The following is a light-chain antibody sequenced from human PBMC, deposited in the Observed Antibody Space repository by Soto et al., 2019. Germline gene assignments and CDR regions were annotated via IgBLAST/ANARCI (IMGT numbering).Light chain of an antibody. CDR1: QSISSY. J-gene: IGKJ1*01. CDR3: QQSYSTPPWT. CDR2: AAS. Sequence: DMQMTPSPSSLSASVGDRVTITCRASQSISSYLNWYQQKPGKAPKLLIYAASSLQSGVPSRFSGSGSGTDFTLTISSLQPEDFATYYCQQSYSTPPWTFGQGTKVDIK. V-gene: IGKV1-39*01.